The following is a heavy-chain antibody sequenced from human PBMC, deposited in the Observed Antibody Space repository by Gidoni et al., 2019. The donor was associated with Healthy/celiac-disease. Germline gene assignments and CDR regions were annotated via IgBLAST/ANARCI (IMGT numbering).Heavy chain of an antibody. V-gene: IGHV4-39*02. CDR3: AREGYCSGDSCYSVIDY. D-gene: IGHD2-15*01. J-gene: IGHJ4*02. CDR1: DGSISRSSYY. CDR2: IKYSGST. Sequence: QVQLQESGPRLVKPSETLSLTCTFSDGSISRSSYYWGWIRQPPGKGLEWIGSIKYSGSTYYNPSLKSRVTISVATPKNHFSLRLSSVTAADTAVYYCAREGYCSGDSCYSVIDYWGQGTLVTVSS.